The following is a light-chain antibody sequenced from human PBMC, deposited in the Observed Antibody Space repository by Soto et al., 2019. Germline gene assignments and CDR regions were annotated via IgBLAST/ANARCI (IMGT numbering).Light chain of an antibody. J-gene: IGKJ4*01. CDR2: YGS. CDR3: QQFYTWPVT. V-gene: IGKV3-15*01. Sequence: IVMTQSPATLSVSPGERVTFSCRASQGIRNHLAWCQHKPGQAPRLLISYGSAGATGIPARFSGSGSGTEFTLTINSLQSEDFAVYYCQQFYTWPVTFGGGTKVDIK. CDR1: QGIRNH.